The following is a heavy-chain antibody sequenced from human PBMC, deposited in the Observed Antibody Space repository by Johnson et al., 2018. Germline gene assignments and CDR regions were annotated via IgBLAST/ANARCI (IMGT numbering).Heavy chain of an antibody. D-gene: IGHD4-17*01. J-gene: IGHJ6*02. CDR3: VRDPDYGDRSVRDYTSGLDV. V-gene: IGHV3-33*01. CDR1: GFNFSSYG. Sequence: QVQLVQSGGGVVRPGRSXRLSCEASGFNFSSYGMHWVRQTPAKGLEWVAVIWYDGSHDFYADSVKGRFTVSRDNVKNILYLQMNSLRAEDTAAYYCVRDPDYGDRSVRDYTSGLDVWGQGTTVTVSS. CDR2: IWYDGSHD.